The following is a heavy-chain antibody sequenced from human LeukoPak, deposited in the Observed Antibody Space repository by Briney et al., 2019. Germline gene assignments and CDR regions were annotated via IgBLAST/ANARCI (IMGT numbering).Heavy chain of an antibody. CDR2: IIPIFGTA. Sequence: ASVKVSCKASGGTFSSYAIRWVRQAPGQGLEGMGRIIPIFGTANYAQKFQGRVTITTDESTSTAYMELSSLSSEDTAVYYCAGGYSYGYPYYFDYWGQGTLVTVSS. V-gene: IGHV1-69*05. CDR1: GGTFSSYA. CDR3: AGGYSYGYPYYFDY. J-gene: IGHJ4*02. D-gene: IGHD5-18*01.